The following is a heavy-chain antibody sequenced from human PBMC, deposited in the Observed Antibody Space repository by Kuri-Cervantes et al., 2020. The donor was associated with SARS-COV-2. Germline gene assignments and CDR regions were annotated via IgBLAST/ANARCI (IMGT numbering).Heavy chain of an antibody. Sequence: TVSCKGSGYSFTSYWIGWVRQMPGKGLEWMGIIYPGDSDTRYSPSFQGQVTISADKSINTAYLQWSSLEASDTAMYYCARRGHYDSSGYTFDYWGQGTLVTVSS. D-gene: IGHD3-22*01. CDR1: GYSFTSYW. V-gene: IGHV5-51*01. J-gene: IGHJ4*02. CDR2: IYPGDSDT. CDR3: ARRGHYDSSGYTFDY.